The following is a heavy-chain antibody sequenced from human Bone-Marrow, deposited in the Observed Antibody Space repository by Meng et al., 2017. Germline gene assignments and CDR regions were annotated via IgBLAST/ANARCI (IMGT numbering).Heavy chain of an antibody. Sequence: SVKVSCKASGDTFCSYAISWVRQAPGQGLEWMGGIIPIFGKANYAQRFQGRVTITTDESTSTAYMELSSLRSEDTAVYYCARSVDTAMSTPQLGGMDVWGQGTTVTVSS. D-gene: IGHD5-18*01. J-gene: IGHJ6*02. CDR3: ARSVDTAMSTPQLGGMDV. CDR1: GDTFCSYA. V-gene: IGHV1-69*05. CDR2: IIPIFGKA.